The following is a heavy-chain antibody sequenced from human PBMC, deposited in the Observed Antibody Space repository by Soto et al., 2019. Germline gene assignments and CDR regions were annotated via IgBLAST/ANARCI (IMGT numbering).Heavy chain of an antibody. V-gene: IGHV3-15*01. CDR1: GFTFSNAW. D-gene: IGHD2-2*01. J-gene: IGHJ4*02. CDR2: IKTNSDGGTV. CDR3: ATVYCATTSCSAPFDY. Sequence: SLRLSCAASGFTFSNAWMSWVRQAPGKGLEWIGRIKTNSDGGTVDYASPVKGRFTISRDDSKSMLYLDLNSLKTEDTGVYFCATVYCATTSCSAPFDYWGKGTLVTVSS.